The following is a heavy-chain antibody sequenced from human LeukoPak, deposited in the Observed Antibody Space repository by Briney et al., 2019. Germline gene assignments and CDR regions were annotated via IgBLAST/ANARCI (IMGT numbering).Heavy chain of an antibody. CDR2: IYTSGST. CDR1: GGSISSGSYY. Sequence: PSEALSLTCTVSGGSISSGSYYWSWIRQPAGKGLEWIGRIYTSGSTNYNPSLKSRVTISVDTSKNQFSLKLSSVTAADTAVYYCAREWELLHDYWGQGTLVTVSS. D-gene: IGHD1-26*01. V-gene: IGHV4-61*02. J-gene: IGHJ4*02. CDR3: AREWELLHDY.